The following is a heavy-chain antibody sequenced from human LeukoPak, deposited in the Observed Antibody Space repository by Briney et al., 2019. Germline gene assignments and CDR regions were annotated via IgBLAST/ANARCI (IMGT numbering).Heavy chain of an antibody. D-gene: IGHD3-22*01. CDR3: ARDPRNYYDSSGYYNFDY. Sequence: SETLSLTCTVSGYSISSGYYWGWIRQPPGKGLEWIGSIYHSGSTYYNPSLKSRVTISVDTSKNQFSLKLSSVTAADTAVYYCARDPRNYYDSSGYYNFDYWGQGTLVTVSS. J-gene: IGHJ4*02. CDR2: IYHSGST. CDR1: GYSISSGYY. V-gene: IGHV4-38-2*02.